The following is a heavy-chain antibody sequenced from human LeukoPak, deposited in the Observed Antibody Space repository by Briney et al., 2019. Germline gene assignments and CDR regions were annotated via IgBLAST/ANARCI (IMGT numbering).Heavy chain of an antibody. Sequence: PGGSLRLSCAASGFTFSDFWMHWVRQAPGKGLVWVSRINSGGTVTNYADSVKGRLTISRDNAKNTLYLQMNSLRAEDTAVYYCASPYNWNVGAQDYWGQGTLVTVSS. V-gene: IGHV3-74*01. D-gene: IGHD1-20*01. CDR2: INSGGTVT. CDR1: GFTFSDFW. CDR3: ASPYNWNVGAQDY. J-gene: IGHJ4*02.